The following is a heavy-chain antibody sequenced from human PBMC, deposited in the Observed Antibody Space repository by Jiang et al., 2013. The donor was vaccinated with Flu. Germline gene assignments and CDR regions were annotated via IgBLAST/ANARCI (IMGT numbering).Heavy chain of an antibody. V-gene: IGHV3-30*01. CDR2: VSFDGSDK. CDR3: ARDVEGGLSWSGYDY. Sequence: VQLVESGGGVVQPGRSLRLSCTASGFTFSNYAMHWVRRAPGKGLEWVAVVSFDGSDKFYADSVKGRFTISRDNSKKTLHLQMNSLRAEDMAVYACARDVEGGLSWSGYDY. CDR1: GFTFSNYA. D-gene: IGHD3-3*01. J-gene: IGHJ4*01.